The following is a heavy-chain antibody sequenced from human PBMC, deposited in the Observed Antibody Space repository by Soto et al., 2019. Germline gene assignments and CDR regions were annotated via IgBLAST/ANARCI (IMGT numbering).Heavy chain of an antibody. Sequence: EVHLLESGGGLVQPGGSLRLSCAASTLSFSSYAMCWVRQAPGKGLEWVSVISGPADYIYYADAVKGRFTISRDNSKNTLYLQMNSLRAEDTAVYYCATSYDLRDWGQGTLVTVSS. D-gene: IGHD5-12*01. CDR2: ISGPADYI. CDR1: TLSFSSYA. J-gene: IGHJ4*02. V-gene: IGHV3-23*01. CDR3: ATSYDLRD.